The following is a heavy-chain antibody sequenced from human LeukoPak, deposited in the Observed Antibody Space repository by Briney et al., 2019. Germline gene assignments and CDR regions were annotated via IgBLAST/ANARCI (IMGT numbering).Heavy chain of an antibody. CDR3: AKGRDDGFDI. V-gene: IGHV3-30*04. CDR1: GFNFSSYA. Sequence: GGSLRLSCSASGFNFSSYAMHWVRQAPGKGLEWVAVMSSHGSNKYYADSVKGRFTISRDNSKNTLYLQMNSLRTEDTAVYYCAKGRDDGFDIWGQGTMVSVSS. CDR2: MSSHGSNK. J-gene: IGHJ3*02.